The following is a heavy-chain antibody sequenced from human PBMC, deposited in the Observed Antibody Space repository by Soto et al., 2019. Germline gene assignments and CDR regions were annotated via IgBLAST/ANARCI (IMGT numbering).Heavy chain of an antibody. V-gene: IGHV3-49*04. CDR3: TRERAAAGRYYYGMDV. CDR2: IRSKAYGGTT. J-gene: IGHJ6*02. D-gene: IGHD6-13*01. CDR1: GFTFGEYA. Sequence: GGSLRLSCTASGFTFGEYAMSWVRQAPGKGLEWVGFIRSKAYGGTTEYAASVKGRFTISRDDSKSIAYLQMNSLKTEDTAVYYCTRERAAAGRYYYGMDVWGQGTTVTV.